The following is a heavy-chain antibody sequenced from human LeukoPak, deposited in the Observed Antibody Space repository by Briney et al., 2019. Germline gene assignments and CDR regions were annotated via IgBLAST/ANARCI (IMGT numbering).Heavy chain of an antibody. J-gene: IGHJ5*02. CDR3: ARGGAYCGGDCYSGAYWFDP. V-gene: IGHV4-34*01. CDR2: INHSGST. Sequence: PSETLSLTCAVYGGSFSGYYWSWIRQPPGKGLEWIGEINHSGSTNYNPSLKSRVTISVDTSKNQFSLKLRSVTAADTAVYYCARGGAYCGGDCYSGAYWFDPWGQGTLVTVSS. CDR1: GGSFSGYY. D-gene: IGHD2-21*02.